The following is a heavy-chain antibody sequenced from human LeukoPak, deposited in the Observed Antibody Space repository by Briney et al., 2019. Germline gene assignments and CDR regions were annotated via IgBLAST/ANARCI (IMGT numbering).Heavy chain of an antibody. Sequence: KSSETLSLTCTVPGGSTSSSNYYWGWIRQPPGKGLEWIGGIHYSGNTNYNPSLKSRVTMSVDTSKNQFSLKLSSVTAADTAVYYCARASYYDSSGYYPNWGQGTLVTVSS. CDR2: IHYSGNT. D-gene: IGHD3-22*01. J-gene: IGHJ4*02. CDR3: ARASYYDSSGYYPN. CDR1: GGSTSSSNYY. V-gene: IGHV4-39*07.